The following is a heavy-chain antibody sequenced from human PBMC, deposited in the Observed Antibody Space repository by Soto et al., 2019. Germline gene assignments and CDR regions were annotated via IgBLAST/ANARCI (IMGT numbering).Heavy chain of an antibody. J-gene: IGHJ4*02. CDR1: GFTFSSYS. CDR2: ISSSSSTI. CDR3: ASFSYGARGFDY. D-gene: IGHD4-17*01. Sequence: PGGSLRLSCAASGFTFSSYSMNWVRQAPGKGLEWVSYISSSSSTIYYADSVKGRFTISRDNAKNSLYLQMDSLRDEDTAVYYCASFSYGARGFDYWGQGTLVTVSS. V-gene: IGHV3-48*02.